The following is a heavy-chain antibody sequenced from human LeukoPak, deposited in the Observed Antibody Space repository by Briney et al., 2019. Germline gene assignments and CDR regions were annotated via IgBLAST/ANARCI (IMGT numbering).Heavy chain of an antibody. CDR2: IWHDGSNK. J-gene: IGHJ3*02. CDR1: GFTFSSYG. CDR3: ARDRLLDPVCSSTSCYAFDI. D-gene: IGHD2-2*01. V-gene: IGHV3-33*01. Sequence: PGRSLRLSCAASGFTFSSYGMHWVRQAPGKGLEWVAVIWHDGSNKYYADSVKGRFTISRDNSKNTLYLQMNSLRAEDTAVYYCARDRLLDPVCSSTSCYAFDIWGQGTMVTVSS.